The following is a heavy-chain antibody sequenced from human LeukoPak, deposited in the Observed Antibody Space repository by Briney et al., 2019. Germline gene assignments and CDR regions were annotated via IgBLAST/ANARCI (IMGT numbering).Heavy chain of an antibody. Sequence: PGGSLRLSCAASGFTFSSYEMNWVRQAPGKGLEWVSYISSSGSTIYYADSVKGRFTISRDNAKNSLYLQMNSLRAEDTALYYCGSLDSREDGSSRWGPVDMWGQGTMVTVSS. J-gene: IGHJ3*02. CDR1: GFTFSSYE. CDR2: ISSSGSTI. CDR3: GSLDSREDGSSRWGPVDM. V-gene: IGHV3-48*03. D-gene: IGHD3-22*01.